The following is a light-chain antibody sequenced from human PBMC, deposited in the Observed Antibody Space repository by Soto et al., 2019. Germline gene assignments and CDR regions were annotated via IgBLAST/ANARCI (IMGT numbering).Light chain of an antibody. CDR1: QSVSTNY. J-gene: IGKJ1*01. CDR2: GAS. Sequence: EIVLTQSPCTLSLSPGERATLSCRASQSVSTNYLAWYQQKPGHAPSLLIYGASNRPTDLPDRFSGSGCGTDFTLTTSSLKPLDFAVYCCQKYGSSGTFGQGTKV. V-gene: IGKV3-20*01. CDR3: QKYGSSGT.